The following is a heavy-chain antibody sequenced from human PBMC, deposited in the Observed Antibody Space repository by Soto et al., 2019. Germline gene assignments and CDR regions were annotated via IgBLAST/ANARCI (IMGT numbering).Heavy chain of an antibody. CDR1: GYTFTSYA. CDR3: ARLGGNSGAELDY. Sequence: EASVKVSCKASGYTFTSYAMHWVRQAPGQRLEWMGWINAGNGNTKYSQKFQGRVTITRDTSASTAYMELSSLRSEDTAVYYCARLGGNSGAELDYWGQGTLVTVSS. V-gene: IGHV1-3*01. CDR2: INAGNGNT. D-gene: IGHD2-21*02. J-gene: IGHJ4*02.